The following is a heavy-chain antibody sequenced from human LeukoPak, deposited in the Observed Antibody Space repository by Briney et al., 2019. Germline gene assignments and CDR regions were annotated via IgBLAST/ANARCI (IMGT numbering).Heavy chain of an antibody. CDR3: ARGQLLWFGERAGYFDY. V-gene: IGHV1-18*01. D-gene: IGHD3-10*01. Sequence: ASVKVSCKASGYTFTSYGISWVRQAPGRGLEWMGWIRAYNGNTNYAQKLQGRVTMTTDTSTSTAYMELRSLRSDDTAVYYCARGQLLWFGERAGYFDYWGQGTLVTVSS. CDR2: IRAYNGNT. CDR1: GYTFTSYG. J-gene: IGHJ4*02.